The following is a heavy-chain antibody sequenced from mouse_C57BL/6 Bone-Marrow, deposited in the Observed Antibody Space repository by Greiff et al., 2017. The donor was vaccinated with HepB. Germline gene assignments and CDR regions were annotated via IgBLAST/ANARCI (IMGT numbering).Heavy chain of an antibody. V-gene: IGHV2-9-1*01. J-gene: IGHJ1*03. D-gene: IGHD1-1*01. CDR2: IWTGGGT. CDR3: ARNFDYGSSYGFDV. Sequence: QVHVKPSGPGLVAPSQSLSITCTVSGFSLTSYAISWVRQPPGKGLEWLGVIWTGGGTNYTSALKSRLSISKDNSKSQVFLKMNSLQTDDTARYYCARNFDYGSSYGFDVWGTGTTVTVSS. CDR1: GFSLTSYA.